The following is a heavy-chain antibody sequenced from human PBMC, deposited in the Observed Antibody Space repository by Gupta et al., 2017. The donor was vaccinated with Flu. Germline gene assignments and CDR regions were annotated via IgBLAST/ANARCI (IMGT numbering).Heavy chain of an antibody. J-gene: IGHJ3*02. D-gene: IGHD3-10*01. CDR1: GGSIRSSSYY. CDR2: IYYSGST. V-gene: IGHV4-39*01. Sequence: QLQLQESGPGLVKPSETLSLTCTVSGGSIRSSSYYWGWIRQPPGKGLEWIGSIYYSGSTYYNPSLKSRVTISVDTSKNQFSLKLSSVTAADTAVYYCASPGSGAFDIWGQGTMVTVSS. CDR3: ASPGSGAFDI.